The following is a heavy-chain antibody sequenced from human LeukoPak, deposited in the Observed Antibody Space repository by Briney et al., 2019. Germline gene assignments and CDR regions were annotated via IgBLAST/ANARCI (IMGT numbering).Heavy chain of an antibody. CDR2: IYYSGST. CDR3: ARDRSSYFDY. D-gene: IGHD1-14*01. Sequence: SETLSLTCTLSGGSISSNNYYWGWLRQPPGKGLEWIGSIYYSGSTYYNPSLKSRVTISVDTSKNQFALKLSSVTAADTAVYYCARDRSSYFDYWGQGTLVSVSS. CDR1: GGSISSNNYY. V-gene: IGHV4-39*01. J-gene: IGHJ4*02.